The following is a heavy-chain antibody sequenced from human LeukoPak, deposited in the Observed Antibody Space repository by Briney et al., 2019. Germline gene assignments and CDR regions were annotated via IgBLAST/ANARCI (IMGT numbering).Heavy chain of an antibody. CDR1: GFTFSSYA. CDR3: AKGLREYCSSTSCYEFTFDS. Sequence: PGGSLRLSCAASGFTFSSYAMSWVRQAPGKGLEWFSTLTGTGGDTYYADSVRGRFSISRENSKNTLWLQMNSLRAEDTALYYCAKGLREYCSSTSCYEFTFDSWGQGTQLTVSS. D-gene: IGHD2-2*01. CDR2: LTGTGGDT. J-gene: IGHJ4*02. V-gene: IGHV3-23*01.